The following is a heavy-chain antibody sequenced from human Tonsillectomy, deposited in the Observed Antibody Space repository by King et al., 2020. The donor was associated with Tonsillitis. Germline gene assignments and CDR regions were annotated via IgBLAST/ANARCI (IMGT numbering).Heavy chain of an antibody. D-gene: IGHD6-13*01. Sequence: QLVQSGAEVKKPGASVKVSCKASGYTFTGYYMHWVRQAPGQGLEWMGWINPNSGGTNYAQKFQGRVTMTRDTSISTANMERGRLRADDTAVYYCARVTRGPYSSSWGYWGQGTLVTVSS. V-gene: IGHV1-2*02. J-gene: IGHJ4*02. CDR3: ARVTRGPYSSSWGY. CDR1: GYTFTGYY. CDR2: INPNSGGT.